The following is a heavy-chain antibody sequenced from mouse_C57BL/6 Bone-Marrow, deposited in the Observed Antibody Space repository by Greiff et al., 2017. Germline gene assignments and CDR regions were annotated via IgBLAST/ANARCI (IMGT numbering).Heavy chain of an antibody. CDR3: ARGLLRYYYAMDY. J-gene: IGHJ4*01. V-gene: IGHV1-55*01. CDR1: GYTFTSYW. D-gene: IGHD1-1*01. CDR2: IYPGSGST. Sequence: VQLQQPGAELVKPGASVKMSCKASGYTFTSYWITWVKQRPGQGLEWIGDIYPGSGSTNYNEKFKSKATLTVDTSSSTAYMQLCSLTSEDSAVYYCARGLLRYYYAMDYWGQGTSVTVSS.